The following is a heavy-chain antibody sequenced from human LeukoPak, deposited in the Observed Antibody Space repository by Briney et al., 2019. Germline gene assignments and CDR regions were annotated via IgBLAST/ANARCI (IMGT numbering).Heavy chain of an antibody. CDR1: GGSISSYY. D-gene: IGHD3-10*01. CDR3: ARVYYYTPPITDYYFDY. J-gene: IGHJ4*02. Sequence: KPSETLSLTCTVSGGSISSYYWSWIRQPPGKGLEWIGYIYYSGSTNYNPSLKSRVTISVDTSKNQFSLKLSSVTAADTAVYYCARVYYYTPPITDYYFDYWGQGTLVTVSS. CDR2: IYYSGST. V-gene: IGHV4-59*01.